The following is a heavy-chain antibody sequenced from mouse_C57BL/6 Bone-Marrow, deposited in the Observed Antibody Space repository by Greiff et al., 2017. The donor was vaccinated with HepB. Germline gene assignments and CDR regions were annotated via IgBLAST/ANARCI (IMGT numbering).Heavy chain of an antibody. D-gene: IGHD3-3*01. J-gene: IGHJ3*01. Sequence: QVQLQQPGAELVKPGASVKLSCKASVYTFTSYWMHWVKQRPGRGLEWIGRIDPNSGGTKYNEKFKSKATLTVDKPSSTAYMQLSSLTSEDSAVYYCARRDLAWFAYWGQGTLVTVSA. CDR3: ARRDLAWFAY. CDR1: VYTFTSYW. CDR2: IDPNSGGT. V-gene: IGHV1-62-3*01.